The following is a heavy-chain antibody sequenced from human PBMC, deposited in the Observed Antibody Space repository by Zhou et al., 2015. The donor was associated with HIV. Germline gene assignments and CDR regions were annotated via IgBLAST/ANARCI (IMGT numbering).Heavy chain of an antibody. CDR2: IIPMFGTT. V-gene: IGHV1-69*01. J-gene: IGHJ5*02. CDR1: GGTFSNYG. D-gene: IGHD6-19*01. CDR3: ARDMAVAGTGWFDP. Sequence: QVQLVQSGAEVKRPGSSVKVSCRASGGTFSNYGISWVRQAPGQGLEWMGGIIPMFGTTTYAQKFQGRVNMSADASTSTVNMELTTLRSDDTAVYYCARDMAVAGTGWFDPWGQGTLVVVTS.